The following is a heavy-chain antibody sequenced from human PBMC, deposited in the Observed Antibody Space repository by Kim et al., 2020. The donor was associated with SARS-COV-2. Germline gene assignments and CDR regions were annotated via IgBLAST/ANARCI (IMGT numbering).Heavy chain of an antibody. CDR2: IIPIFGTA. J-gene: IGHJ4*02. CDR3: ARGGVGGFGSGGLIRQFDY. D-gene: IGHD3-10*01. V-gene: IGHV1-69*13. Sequence: SVKVSCKASGGTFSSYAISWVRQAPGQGLEWMGGIIPIFGTANYAQKFQGRVTITADESTSTAYMELSSLRSEDTAVYYCARGGVGGFGSGGLIRQFDYWGQGTLVTVSS. CDR1: GGTFSSYA.